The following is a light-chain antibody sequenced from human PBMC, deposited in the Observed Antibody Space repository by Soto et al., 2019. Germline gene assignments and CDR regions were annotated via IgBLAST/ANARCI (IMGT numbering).Light chain of an antibody. CDR3: QQSFSTPWT. CDR1: QSISSY. J-gene: IGKJ1*01. V-gene: IGKV1-39*01. Sequence: DIQMTQSPSSLSASVGDRVTITCRASQSISSYLNWYQQKPGKAPKLLIYAASSLQSGVPSRFSGSGSGTDFTLTISSLQPEDFGTYYCQQSFSTPWTFGQGTKVDIK. CDR2: AAS.